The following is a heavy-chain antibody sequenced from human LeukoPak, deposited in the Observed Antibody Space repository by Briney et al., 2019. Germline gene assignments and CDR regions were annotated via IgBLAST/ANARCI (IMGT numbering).Heavy chain of an antibody. J-gene: IGHJ4*02. CDR2: IKRDGSEK. Sequence: GGSLRLSCAASGFTFSSYWMSWVRQAPGKGLEWVANIKRDGSEKYYVDSVRGRFTISRDNAKESVYLQMNSLRAEDTAVYYCARAYDYGVYWGQGTLVTVSS. D-gene: IGHD2-2*01. CDR1: GFTFSSYW. V-gene: IGHV3-7*02. CDR3: ARAYDYGVY.